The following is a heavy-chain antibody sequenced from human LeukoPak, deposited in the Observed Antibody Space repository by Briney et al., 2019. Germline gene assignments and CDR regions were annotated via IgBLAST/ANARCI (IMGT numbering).Heavy chain of an antibody. V-gene: IGHV3-21*01. D-gene: IGHD4-23*01. CDR3: ARDWDGNSYFDC. J-gene: IGHJ4*02. Sequence: GGSLRLSCAASGFTFSSYSMNWVRQAPGKGLEWVSSISSSSTYIYYADSVKGRFTISRDNAKNSLYLQMNSLRAEDTAVYYCARDWDGNSYFDCWGQGTLVTVSS. CDR2: ISSSSTYI. CDR1: GFTFSSYS.